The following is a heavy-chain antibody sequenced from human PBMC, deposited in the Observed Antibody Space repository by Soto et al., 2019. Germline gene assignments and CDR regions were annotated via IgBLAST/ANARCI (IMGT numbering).Heavy chain of an antibody. CDR1: GFTFSDYY. V-gene: IGHV3-11*01. D-gene: IGHD3-22*01. Sequence: PGGSLRLACAASGFTFSDYYMSWIRQAPRNVLAWVSYISSSGITIYYADSVKGRFTIARDNAKNSLYLQMNSLRAEDTAVYYCARVYREDYYDSSVYHDYWGQGTLVTVS. J-gene: IGHJ4*02. CDR2: ISSSGITI. CDR3: ARVYREDYYDSSVYHDY.